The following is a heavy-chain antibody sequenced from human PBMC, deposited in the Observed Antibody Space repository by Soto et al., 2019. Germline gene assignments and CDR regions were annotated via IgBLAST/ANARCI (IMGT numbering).Heavy chain of an antibody. V-gene: IGHV1-69*01. J-gene: IGHJ6*02. CDR3: ARMGTQAIYV. D-gene: IGHD1-1*01. Sequence: QVQLVPSGAEVRKPGSSVRVSCKASGGTFDAYTITWVRQAPGQGLEWMGGIIPLFGTANYAQKFQGRVTIPADESTSTVNMELSILRSEDTAGYFCARMGTQAIYVWGQGTTDTSSS. CDR2: IIPLFGTA. CDR1: GGTFDAYT.